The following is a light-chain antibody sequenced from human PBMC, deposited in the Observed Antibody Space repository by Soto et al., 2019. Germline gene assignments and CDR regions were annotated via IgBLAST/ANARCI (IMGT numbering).Light chain of an antibody. V-gene: IGKV1-5*03. J-gene: IGKJ1*01. Sequence: DIQMTQFPSALSASVGDRVTITCRASQSVNIWLAWYQQKPGKAPKLLISEASTVETGVPARFSGSGSGTQFTLTISSLQPDDLATYYCQQYNNFWTFGQGTKVPIK. CDR1: QSVNIW. CDR3: QQYNNFWT. CDR2: EAS.